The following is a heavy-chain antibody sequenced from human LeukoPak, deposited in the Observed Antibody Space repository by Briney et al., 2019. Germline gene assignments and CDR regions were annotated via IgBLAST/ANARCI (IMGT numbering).Heavy chain of an antibody. CDR3: ARDRSGYFHLDY. CDR1: GFTFRSHG. D-gene: IGHD3-22*01. Sequence: PGGSLRLSCAASGFTFRSHGMHWVRQAPGKGLEWVAFLWYDGSNKYYADSVKGRFTISRDNPKNTLYLQMNSLRAEDTAVYYCARDRSGYFHLDYWGQGTLVTVSS. V-gene: IGHV3-33*01. J-gene: IGHJ4*02. CDR2: LWYDGSNK.